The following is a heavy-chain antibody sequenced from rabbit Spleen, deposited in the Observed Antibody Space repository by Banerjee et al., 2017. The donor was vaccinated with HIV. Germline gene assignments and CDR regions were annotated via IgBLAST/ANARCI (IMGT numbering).Heavy chain of an antibody. CDR1: GIDFSSYG. CDR3: VRDRADLGGDYGPYYFDF. Sequence: EESGGDLVKPGASLTLTCKASGIDFSSYGIHWVRQAPGKGLEWIAYIYPGFGIKNYADSMKGRFTVSSDNAQNTVFLQMTSLTASDTATYFCVRDRADLGGDYGPYYFDFWGQGTLVTVS. CDR2: IYPGFGIK. D-gene: IGHD2-1*01. V-gene: IGHV1S47*01. J-gene: IGHJ4*01.